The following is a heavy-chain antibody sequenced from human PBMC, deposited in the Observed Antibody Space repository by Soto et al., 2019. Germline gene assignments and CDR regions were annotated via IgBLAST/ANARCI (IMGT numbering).Heavy chain of an antibody. CDR1: GLSFRSYA. J-gene: IGHJ6*02. CDR3: APRGDMDWIRGMDV. CDR2: ISGSGGST. V-gene: IGHV3-23*01. D-gene: IGHD5-18*01. Sequence: EVQLLESGGGLVQPGGSLRLSCVASGLSFRSYAMSWVRQAPGKGLEWVSAISGSGGSTYYADSVKGRFTISRDNSKNTLYLQMNSMRGEDTAVYYCAPRGDMDWIRGMDVWGQGTTVTVYS.